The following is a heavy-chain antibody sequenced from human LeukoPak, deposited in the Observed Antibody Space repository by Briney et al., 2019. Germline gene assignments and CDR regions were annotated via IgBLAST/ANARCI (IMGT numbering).Heavy chain of an antibody. CDR1: GFTFDDYA. CDR2: ISGDGGST. V-gene: IGHV3-43*02. CDR3: AKDIGGTLPHPSYGDY. D-gene: IGHD5-18*01. J-gene: IGHJ4*02. Sequence: QPGGSLRLPCAASGFTFDDYAMHWVRQAPGKGLEWVSLISGDGGSTYYADSVKGRFTISRDNSKNSLYLQMNSLRTEDTALYYCAKDIGGTLPHPSYGDYWGQGTLVTVSS.